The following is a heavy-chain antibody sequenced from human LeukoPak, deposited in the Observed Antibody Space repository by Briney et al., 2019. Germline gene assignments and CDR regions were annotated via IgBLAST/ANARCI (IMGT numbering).Heavy chain of an antibody. V-gene: IGHV4-34*01. J-gene: IGHJ3*02. CDR1: GGSFSGYY. D-gene: IGHD1-26*01. CDR2: INHSGST. Sequence: SETLSLTCAVYGGSFSGYYWSWIRQPPGKGLEWIGEINHSGSTNYNPSLKSRVTISVDTSKNHFSLRLSSVTAADTTVYYCARNAPEWDFDIWGQGAMVTVSS. CDR3: ARNAPEWDFDI.